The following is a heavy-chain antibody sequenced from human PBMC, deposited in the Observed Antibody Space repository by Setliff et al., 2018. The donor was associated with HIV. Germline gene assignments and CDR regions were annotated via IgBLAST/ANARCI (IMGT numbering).Heavy chain of an antibody. V-gene: IGHV1-8*02. CDR2: MNPNSGVS. CDR3: ARGKGVGGVIITGGLDV. D-gene: IGHD3-10*01. J-gene: IGHJ6*02. Sequence: GASVKVSCKAPGYTFTSYGISWVRRATGQGLEWMGWMNPNSGVSGYALKFHDRVTMTRDTSITTAYMELSSLTSEDTAVYYCARGKGVGGVIITGGLDVWGQGTTVTVSS. CDR1: GYTFTSYG.